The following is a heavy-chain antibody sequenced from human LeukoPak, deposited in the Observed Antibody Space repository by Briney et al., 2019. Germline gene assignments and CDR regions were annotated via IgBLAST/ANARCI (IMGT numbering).Heavy chain of an antibody. J-gene: IGHJ5*02. V-gene: IGHV3-30*02. CDR1: GFIFNTYV. Sequence: GGSLRLSCAASGFIFNTYVMHWVRQAPGKGLEWLAFIRYDGSNKYYADSVKGRFTISRDNSKNTLYLQMNSLRAEDTAVYYCAKDYYDSSGWFDWFDPWGQGTLVTVSS. D-gene: IGHD3-22*01. CDR3: AKDYYDSSGWFDWFDP. CDR2: IRYDGSNK.